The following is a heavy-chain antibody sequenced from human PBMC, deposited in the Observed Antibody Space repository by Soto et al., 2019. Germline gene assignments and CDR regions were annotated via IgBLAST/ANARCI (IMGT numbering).Heavy chain of an antibody. Sequence: QVQLVESGGGVVQPGRSLRLSCAASGFTFSSYAMHWVRQAPGKGLEWVAVISYDGSNKYYADSVKGRFTTSRDNSKNTLYLQMNSLRAEDTAVYYCARDSLSSSSWYSNWFDPWGQGTLVTVSS. CDR3: ARDSLSSSSWYSNWFDP. CDR1: GFTFSSYA. V-gene: IGHV3-30-3*01. D-gene: IGHD6-13*01. CDR2: ISYDGSNK. J-gene: IGHJ5*02.